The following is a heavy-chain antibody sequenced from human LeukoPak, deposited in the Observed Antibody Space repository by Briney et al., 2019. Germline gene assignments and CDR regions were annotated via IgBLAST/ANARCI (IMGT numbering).Heavy chain of an antibody. V-gene: IGHV4-34*01. D-gene: IGHD6-13*01. CDR3: ARGIRRIAAAGRRFDY. CDR2: INHSGST. Sequence: SETLSLTCAVYGGSFSGYYWSWIRQPPGKGLEWIGEINHSGSTNYNPSLKSRVTISVDTSKNQFSLKLSSVTAADTAVYYCARGIRRIAAAGRRFDYWGQGTLVTVSS. CDR1: GGSFSGYY. J-gene: IGHJ4*02.